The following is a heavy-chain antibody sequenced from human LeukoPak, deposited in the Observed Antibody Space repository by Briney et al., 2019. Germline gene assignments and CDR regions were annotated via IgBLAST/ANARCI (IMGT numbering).Heavy chain of an antibody. Sequence: PSETLSLTSTVSGGSISGYYWSWIRQPPGKGLEWIGYIYYSGSTNYNPSLKSRVTISVDTSKNQFSLKLSSVTAADTAVYYCASLRSGWYGYWGQGTLVTVSS. V-gene: IGHV4-59*01. CDR1: GGSISGYY. J-gene: IGHJ4*02. D-gene: IGHD6-19*01. CDR3: ASLRSGWYGY. CDR2: IYYSGST.